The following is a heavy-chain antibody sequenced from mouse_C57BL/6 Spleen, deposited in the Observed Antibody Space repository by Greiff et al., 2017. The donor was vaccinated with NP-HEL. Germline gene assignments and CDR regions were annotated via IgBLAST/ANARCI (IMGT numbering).Heavy chain of an antibody. D-gene: IGHD2-3*01. CDR2: IYPSDSET. J-gene: IGHJ3*01. CDR3: ARSDGTGPFAY. Sequence: QVQLQQPGAELVRPGSSVKLSCKASGYTFTSYWMDWVKQRPGQGLEWIGNIYPSDSETHYNQKFKDKATLTVDKSSSTAYMQLSSLTSEDSAVYYCARSDGTGPFAYWGQGTLVTVSA. V-gene: IGHV1-61*01. CDR1: GYTFTSYW.